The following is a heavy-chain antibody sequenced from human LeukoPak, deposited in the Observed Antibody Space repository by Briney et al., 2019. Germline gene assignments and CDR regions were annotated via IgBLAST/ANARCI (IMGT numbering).Heavy chain of an antibody. J-gene: IGHJ4*02. Sequence: GGSLRLSCAASGFIFDVYTMHWVRQAPGKGLECVSLISWDSGRTHYADSVKGRFTISRDNSKSSLYLQMNSLRTEDTALYYCVGGGNVDYWGLGTLVTVSS. CDR2: ISWDSGRT. CDR3: VGGGNVDY. D-gene: IGHD4-23*01. V-gene: IGHV3-43*01. CDR1: GFIFDVYT.